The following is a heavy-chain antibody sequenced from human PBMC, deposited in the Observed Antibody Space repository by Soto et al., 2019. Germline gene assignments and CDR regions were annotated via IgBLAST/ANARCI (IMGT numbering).Heavy chain of an antibody. CDR1: GYSISSGYY. J-gene: IGHJ6*02. CDR2: IYHSGST. Sequence: SETLSLTCAVSGYSISSGYYWGWIRQPPGKGLEWIGSIYHSGSTYYNPSLKSRVTISVDTSKNQFSLKLSSVTAADTAVYYCARGVVPAAKIPYYYYGMDVWGQGTTVTVSS. D-gene: IGHD2-2*01. CDR3: ARGVVPAAKIPYYYYGMDV. V-gene: IGHV4-38-2*01.